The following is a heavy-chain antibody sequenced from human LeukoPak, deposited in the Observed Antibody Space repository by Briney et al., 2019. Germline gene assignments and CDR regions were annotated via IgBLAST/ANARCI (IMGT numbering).Heavy chain of an antibody. CDR1: GFTFSSYG. D-gene: IGHD3-16*01. V-gene: IGHV3-49*04. CDR2: IRSKAYGGTT. CDR3: TRDATRWGVPSLDY. Sequence: PGGSLRLSCAASGFTFSSYGMSWVRQAPGKGLEWVGFIRSKAYGGTTEYAASVKGRFTISRDDSKSIAYLQMNSLKTEDTAVYYCTRDATRWGVPSLDYWGQGTLVTVSS. J-gene: IGHJ4*02.